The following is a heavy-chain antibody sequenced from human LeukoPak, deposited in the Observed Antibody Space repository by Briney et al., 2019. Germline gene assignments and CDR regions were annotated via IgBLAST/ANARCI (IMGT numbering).Heavy chain of an antibody. CDR2: LGDSGGTT. Sequence: GGSLRLSCAVSGITLSNYAMSWVRQAPGKGLEWVSALGDSGGTTNYADSVKGRFTISRDNPKNTLYLQMNSLRAEDTAVYLCARRGVVMRFILVGFHKVACVFYSWGQGALVTLSS. CDR1: GITLSNYA. CDR3: ARRGVVMRFILVGFHKVACVFYS. V-gene: IGHV3-23*01. J-gene: IGHJ5*01. D-gene: IGHD5-12*01.